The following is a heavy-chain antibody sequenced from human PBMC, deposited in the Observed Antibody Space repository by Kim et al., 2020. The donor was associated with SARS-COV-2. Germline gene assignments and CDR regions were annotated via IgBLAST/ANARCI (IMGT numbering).Heavy chain of an antibody. J-gene: IGHJ6*02. CDR2: IYYSGST. D-gene: IGHD2-8*01. Sequence: SETLSLTCTVSGGSVSSGSYYWSWIRQPPGKGLEWIGYIYYSGSTNYNPSLKSRVTISVDTSKNQFSLKLSSVTAADTAVYYCARESRWGELMHYGMDVWGQGTTVTVSS. CDR1: GGSVSSGSYY. CDR3: ARESRWGELMHYGMDV. V-gene: IGHV4-61*01.